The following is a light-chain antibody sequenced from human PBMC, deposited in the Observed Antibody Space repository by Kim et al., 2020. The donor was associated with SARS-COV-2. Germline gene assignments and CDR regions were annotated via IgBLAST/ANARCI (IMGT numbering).Light chain of an antibody. J-gene: IGLJ2*01. V-gene: IGLV3-19*01. Sequence: SSELTQDPAVSVALGQTVRITCQGDSLRSYYASWYQQKPGQAPIVVISGKNNRPSGIPDRFSGSSSGNTASLTITGAQAEDEADYCCSSWDSNGYGLFGGGTQLTVL. CDR2: GKN. CDR1: SLRSYY. CDR3: SSWDSNGYGL.